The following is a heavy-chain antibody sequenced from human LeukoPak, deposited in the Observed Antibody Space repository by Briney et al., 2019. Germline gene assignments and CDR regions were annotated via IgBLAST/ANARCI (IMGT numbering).Heavy chain of an antibody. CDR1: VGTFSSYA. D-gene: IGHD5-18*01. J-gene: IGHJ4*02. V-gene: IGHV1-69*13. CDR3: ARDRESYGYFDY. CDR2: IIPIFGTA. Sequence: SVKVSCKASVGTFSSYAISWVRQAPGQGLEWMGGIIPIFGTANYAHKFQGRVTITADESKSTAYMELSSRRSEDTAVYYCARDRESYGYFDYWGQGTLVTVSS.